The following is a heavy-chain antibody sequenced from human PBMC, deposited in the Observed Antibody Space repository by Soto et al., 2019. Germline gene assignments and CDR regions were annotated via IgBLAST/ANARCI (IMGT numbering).Heavy chain of an antibody. Sequence: PSETLSLTCTVSGGSISSYYWSWIRQPPGKGLEWIGYIYYSGGTNYNPSLKSRVTISVDTSKNQFSLKLSSVTAADTAVYYCARHRPYDILTGFYRKIYYDYMDVWGKGTTVTVSS. CDR1: GGSISSYY. CDR3: ARHRPYDILTGFYRKIYYDYMDV. CDR2: IYYSGGT. V-gene: IGHV4-59*08. J-gene: IGHJ6*03. D-gene: IGHD3-9*01.